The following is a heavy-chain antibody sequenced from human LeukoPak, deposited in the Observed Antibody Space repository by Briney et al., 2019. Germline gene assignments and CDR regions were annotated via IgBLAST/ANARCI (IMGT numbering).Heavy chain of an antibody. Sequence: SETLSLTCTVSGASISSHYWSWIGRPPGKGLEWIAYLFDSVNTKDNPSLQSRLTLSADTSKNQFSLRLSSVTAADTAVYYCATIKRGSIFGYFDFWGQGIKVTVSS. V-gene: IGHV4-59*11. CDR1: GASISSHY. J-gene: IGHJ4*02. D-gene: IGHD5-18*01. CDR3: ATIKRGSIFGYFDF. CDR2: LFDSVNT.